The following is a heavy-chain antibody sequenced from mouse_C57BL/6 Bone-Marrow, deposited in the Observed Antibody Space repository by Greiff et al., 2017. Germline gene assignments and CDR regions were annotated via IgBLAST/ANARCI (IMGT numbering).Heavy chain of an antibody. V-gene: IGHV5-12*01. CDR3: ARPRYYGSSYGYFDV. D-gene: IGHD1-1*01. CDR2: ISNGGGST. Sequence: DVKLVESGGGLVQPGGSLKLSCAASGFTFSDYYMYWVRQTPEKRLEWVAYISNGGGSTYYPDTVKGRFTISRDNAKNTLYLQMSRLKSEDTAMYYCARPRYYGSSYGYFDVWGTGTTVTVSS. J-gene: IGHJ1*03. CDR1: GFTFSDYY.